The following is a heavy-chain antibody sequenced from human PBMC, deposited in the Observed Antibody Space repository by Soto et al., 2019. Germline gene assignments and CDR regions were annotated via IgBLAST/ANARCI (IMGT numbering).Heavy chain of an antibody. CDR3: ASPIVDY. V-gene: IGHV3-53*01. CDR1: GFTGSSNY. CDR2: IYSGGTT. Sequence: EVQLVESGGGLIQPGGSLRLSCSASGFTGSSNYMSWFRQAPGKGLEWVSVIYSGGTTYYAYSVKGPFTISRDNSKNTLYIQMISPRAEDTAVYYCASPIVDYWGRGTQVTVSS. J-gene: IGHJ4*02.